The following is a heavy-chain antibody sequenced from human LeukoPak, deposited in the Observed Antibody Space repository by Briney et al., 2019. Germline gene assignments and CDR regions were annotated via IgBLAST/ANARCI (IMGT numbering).Heavy chain of an antibody. J-gene: IGHJ4*02. V-gene: IGHV3-21*04. CDR1: GFTFSSYS. Sequence: PGGSLRLSWAASGFTFSSYSLNWVRKAPGKGLEWVSSISPTSSYIYYADSVKGRFTISRDNAQNSLYLQMNSLRAEDTAIYYCVRDRGTYRPIDYWGQGTLVTVSS. CDR2: ISPTSSYI. D-gene: IGHD1-26*01. CDR3: VRDRGTYRPIDY.